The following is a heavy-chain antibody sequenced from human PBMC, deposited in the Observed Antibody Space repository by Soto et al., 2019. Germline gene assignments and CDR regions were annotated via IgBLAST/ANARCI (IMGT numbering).Heavy chain of an antibody. J-gene: IGHJ4*02. CDR2: IIPIFGTA. Sequence: GASVKVSCKASGGTFSSYAISWVRQAPGQGLEWMGGIIPIFGTANYAQKFQGRVTITADESTSTAYMELSSLRSEDTAVYYCASNRAAVVRGGYYFDYWGQGTLVTVSS. CDR1: GGTFSSYA. D-gene: IGHD6-13*01. CDR3: ASNRAAVVRGGYYFDY. V-gene: IGHV1-69*13.